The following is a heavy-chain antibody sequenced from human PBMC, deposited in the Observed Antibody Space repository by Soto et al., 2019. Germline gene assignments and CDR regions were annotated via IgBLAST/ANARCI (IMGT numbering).Heavy chain of an antibody. CDR3: ARGTAVAAARPTDRNWFDP. Sequence: SETLSLTCAVYGGSFSGYYWSWIRQPPGKGLEWIGEINHSGSTNYNPSLKSRVTISVDTSKNQFSLKLSSVTAADTAVYYCARGTAVAAARPTDRNWFDPWGQGTLVTVSS. J-gene: IGHJ5*02. V-gene: IGHV4-34*01. CDR1: GGSFSGYY. D-gene: IGHD6-13*01. CDR2: INHSGST.